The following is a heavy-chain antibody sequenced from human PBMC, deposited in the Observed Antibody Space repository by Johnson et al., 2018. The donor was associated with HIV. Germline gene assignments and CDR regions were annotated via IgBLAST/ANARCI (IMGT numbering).Heavy chain of an antibody. CDR3: ARVAVSTAAGGVPLDI. CDR2: IKQDGSEK. D-gene: IGHD2-2*01. J-gene: IGHJ3*02. Sequence: VQLVESGGGLVQPGGSLRLSCAASGFTFSSYWMSWVRQAPGKGLEWVANIKQDGSEKYYADSVKGRFTISRDNAKNSLYLQMNSLRAEDTALYFCARVAVSTAAGGVPLDIWGPGTRVTGSA. V-gene: IGHV3-7*04. CDR1: GFTFSSYW.